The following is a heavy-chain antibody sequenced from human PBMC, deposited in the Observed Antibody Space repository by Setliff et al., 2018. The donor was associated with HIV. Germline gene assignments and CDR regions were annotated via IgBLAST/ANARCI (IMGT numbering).Heavy chain of an antibody. J-gene: IGHJ3*02. CDR2: INPNSGGT. CDR1: GYTLTGYY. V-gene: IGHV1-2*02. Sequence: ASVKVSCKASGYTLTGYYMHWVRQAPGQGLEWMGWINPNSGGTNYAQKFQGRVTMTRDTSTNTVYMELSSLRSEDTAVYYCAREYSSTRRDEDDAFDIWGQGTMVTVSS. CDR3: AREYSSTRRDEDDAFDI. D-gene: IGHD6-13*01.